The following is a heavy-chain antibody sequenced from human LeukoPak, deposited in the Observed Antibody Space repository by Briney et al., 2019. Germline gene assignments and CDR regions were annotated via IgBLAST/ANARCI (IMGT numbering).Heavy chain of an antibody. CDR1: GYTFTSYY. D-gene: IGHD6-6*01. V-gene: IGHV1-46*01. CDR2: INPSGGST. J-gene: IGHJ4*02. Sequence: ASVKVSCKASGYTFTSYYMHWVRQAPGQGLEWMGIINPSGGSTGYAQKFQGRVTMTRDTSTSTVYMELSSLRSEDTAVYYCASSIAARSYFDYWGQGTLVTVSS. CDR3: ASSIAARSYFDY.